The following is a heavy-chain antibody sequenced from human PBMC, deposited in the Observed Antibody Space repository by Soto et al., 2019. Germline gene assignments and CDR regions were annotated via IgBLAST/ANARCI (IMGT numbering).Heavy chain of an antibody. CDR1: GFTFSDYY. D-gene: IGHD6-6*01. CDR3: ARDLVAVSGGVYSSSSGGYFFDF. J-gene: IGHJ4*02. Sequence: QVQLVESGGGLVQPGGSLRLSCAASGFTFSDYYMSWIRQAPGKGLEWVSYISNSGRTLYYADSMKGGLTISRDNDKNSLFLQMNSLRSEDTAVYYCARDLVAVSGGVYSSSSGGYFFDFWGQGTLVTVSS. V-gene: IGHV3-11*01. CDR2: ISNSGRTL.